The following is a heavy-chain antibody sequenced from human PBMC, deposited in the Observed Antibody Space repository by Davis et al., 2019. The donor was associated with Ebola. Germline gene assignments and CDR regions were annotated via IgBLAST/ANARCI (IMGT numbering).Heavy chain of an antibody. D-gene: IGHD2-8*01. V-gene: IGHV1-46*01. CDR3: ARDGEYCTNGICSTYFDN. Sequence: ASVKVSCKASGYTFTSYYMHWVRQAPGQGLEWMGIINPSGGSTSYAQKFQGRVTMTRDTSTSTVYMELSSLRAEDTAVYYCARDGEYCTNGICSTYFDNWGQGTLVTVSS. CDR2: INPSGGST. CDR1: GYTFTSYY. J-gene: IGHJ4*02.